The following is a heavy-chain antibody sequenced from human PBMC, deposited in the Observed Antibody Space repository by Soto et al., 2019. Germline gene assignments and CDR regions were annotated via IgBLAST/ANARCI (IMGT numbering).Heavy chain of an antibody. Sequence: LSYLAAGFPFSLYGMHCVRQDPGKGLEWVAVISYDGSNKYYADSVKGRFTISRDNSKNTLYLQMNSLRAEDTAVYYCAKDRSSQYDAFDIWGQGKMVNGS. J-gene: IGHJ3*02. CDR1: GFPFSLYG. CDR3: AKDRSSQYDAFDI. CDR2: ISYDGSNK. D-gene: IGHD6-6*01. V-gene: IGHV3-30*18.